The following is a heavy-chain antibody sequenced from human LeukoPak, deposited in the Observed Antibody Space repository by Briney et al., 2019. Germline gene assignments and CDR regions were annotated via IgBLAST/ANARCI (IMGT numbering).Heavy chain of an antibody. CDR1: GFTFSSYA. J-gene: IGHJ4*02. D-gene: IGHD3-10*01. Sequence: GGSLRLSCAASGFTFSSYAMSWVRQAPGKGLEWVSAISGSGGSTYYADSVKGRFTISRDNSKNTLYLQMNSLRAEDTAVCYCAKEGTYYYGSGSLFDYWGQGTLVTVSS. CDR2: ISGSGGST. V-gene: IGHV3-23*01. CDR3: AKEGTYYYGSGSLFDY.